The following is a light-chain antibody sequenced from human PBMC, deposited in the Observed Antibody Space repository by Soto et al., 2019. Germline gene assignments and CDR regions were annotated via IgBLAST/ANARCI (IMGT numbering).Light chain of an antibody. J-gene: IGLJ2*01. CDR1: SSDVGGYNY. V-gene: IGLV2-8*01. Sequence: QSALTQPPSASGSPGQSVTISCTGTSSDVGGYNYVSRYQQHPGKAPKLMIYEVSKRPSGVPDRFSGSKSGNTASLTVSGLQAEDEADYYCISYAGSNNLVFGGGTKLTVL. CDR2: EVS. CDR3: ISYAGSNNLV.